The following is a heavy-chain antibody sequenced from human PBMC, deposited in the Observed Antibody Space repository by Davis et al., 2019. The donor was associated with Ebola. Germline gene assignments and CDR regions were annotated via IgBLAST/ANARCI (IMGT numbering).Heavy chain of an antibody. Sequence: GSLRLSCTVSGGSISTYYWSWIRQPPGKGLEWIGYIYYSGSTNYNPSLKSRVTISVDTSKNQFSLKLSSVTAADTAVYYCARGPPLVCSTSCPDAFDIWGQGTMVTVSS. D-gene: IGHD2-2*01. CDR2: IYYSGST. CDR1: GGSISTYY. V-gene: IGHV4-59*12. J-gene: IGHJ3*02. CDR3: ARGPPLVCSTSCPDAFDI.